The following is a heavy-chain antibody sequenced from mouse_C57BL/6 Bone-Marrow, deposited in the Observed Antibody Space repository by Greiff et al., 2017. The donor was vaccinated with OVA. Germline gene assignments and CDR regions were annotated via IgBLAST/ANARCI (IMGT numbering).Heavy chain of an antibody. Sequence: VQLQQSGAELVRPGASVKLSCTASGFNIKDDYMHWVKQRPEQGLEWIGWIDPENGDTEYASKFQGKATITADTSSNTAYLQLSSLASEDSAVYYCTTVGASPAWFAYWGQGTLVTVSA. J-gene: IGHJ3*01. CDR3: TTVGASPAWFAY. CDR2: IDPENGDT. D-gene: IGHD1-1*02. CDR1: GFNIKDDY. V-gene: IGHV14-4*01.